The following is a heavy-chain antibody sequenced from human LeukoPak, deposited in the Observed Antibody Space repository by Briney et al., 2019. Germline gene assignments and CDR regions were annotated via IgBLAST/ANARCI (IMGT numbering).Heavy chain of an antibody. CDR1: GFTFSTSW. CDR2: INSADNVQ. CDR3: ARDTVNGPFVISLDL. Sequence: GGSLRLSCAASGFTFSTSWMHWVRQVPGKGPEWVAHINSADNVQYYTDSVRGRFTMSRDNAKDLLFLQMNSLRDDDTAVYYCARDTVNGPFVISLDLWGQGVLVTVSS. J-gene: IGHJ5*02. V-gene: IGHV3-74*01. D-gene: IGHD2-8*01.